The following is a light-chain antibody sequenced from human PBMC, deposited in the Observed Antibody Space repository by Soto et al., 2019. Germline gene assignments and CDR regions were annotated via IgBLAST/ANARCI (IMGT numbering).Light chain of an antibody. Sequence: EIVLTQSPGTLSLSPGERATLSCRASQSVSSNLAWYQQKPGQAPRLLIYGASNRATGIPERFSGSGSGTDFTLTISSLQPDDFATYYCQHYNSYSEAFGQGTKVDIK. J-gene: IGKJ1*01. CDR1: QSVSSN. CDR3: QHYNSYSEA. CDR2: GAS. V-gene: IGKV3D-15*01.